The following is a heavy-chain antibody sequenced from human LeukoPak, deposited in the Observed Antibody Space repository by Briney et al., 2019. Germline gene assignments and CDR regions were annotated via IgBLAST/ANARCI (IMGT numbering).Heavy chain of an antibody. D-gene: IGHD4-23*01. CDR1: GGSISSTSYY. J-gene: IGHJ6*02. CDR3: ARSRMTTVATTKYYYYYYGLDV. CDR2: IYYIGST. V-gene: IGHV4-39*01. Sequence: SSETLSLTCTVSGGSISSTSYYWGWIRQPPGKGLEWIGSIYYIGSTYYNLSLKSRVTISVDTFKNQFSLKLTSVTAADTAVYYCARSRMTTVATTKYYYYYYGLDVWGQGTTVTVSS.